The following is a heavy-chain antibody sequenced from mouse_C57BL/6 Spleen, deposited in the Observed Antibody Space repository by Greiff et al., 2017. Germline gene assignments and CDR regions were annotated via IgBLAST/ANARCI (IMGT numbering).Heavy chain of an antibody. Sequence: VQLQQSGAELVKPGASVKLSCKASGYTFTEYTIHWVKQRSGQGLEWIGWFYPGSGSIKYNEKFKDKATLTADKSSSTVYMELSRLTSEDSAVYFCARHEEGASDYYSWYFDGWGTGTTVTVSS. CDR1: GYTFTEYT. CDR2: FYPGSGSI. CDR3: ARHEEGASDYYSWYFDG. D-gene: IGHD1-1*01. V-gene: IGHV1-62-2*01. J-gene: IGHJ1*03.